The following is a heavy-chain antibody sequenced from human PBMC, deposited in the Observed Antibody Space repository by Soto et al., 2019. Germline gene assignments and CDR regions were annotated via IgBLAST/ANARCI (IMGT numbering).Heavy chain of an antibody. J-gene: IGHJ4*02. Sequence: EDQLVESGGGLVQPGGSLRLTCAVSGFSFRSDWMNWVSQAPGKGLEWVAHTNQDGSEKYYLDSVKGRFTIFRDNAKXXXXXXXXXXXXXXXXXXXXXXGVGDALWGQGTLVTVSS. CDR3: XXGVGDAL. D-gene: IGHD1-26*01. V-gene: IGHV3-7*01. CDR1: GFSFRSDW. CDR2: TNQDGSEK.